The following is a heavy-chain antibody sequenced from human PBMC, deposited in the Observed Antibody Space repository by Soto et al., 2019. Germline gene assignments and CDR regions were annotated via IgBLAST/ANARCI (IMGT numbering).Heavy chain of an antibody. Sequence: QVQLVESGGGVVQPGRSLRLSCAASGFTFSSYGMHWVRQAPGKGLEWVAVISYDGSNKYYADSVKGRFTISRDNSKNTLYLQMNSLRAEDTAVYYCATSLGTPPPFDAFDIWGQGTMVTVSS. CDR3: ATSLGTPPPFDAFDI. V-gene: IGHV3-30*03. D-gene: IGHD2-15*01. CDR2: ISYDGSNK. J-gene: IGHJ3*02. CDR1: GFTFSSYG.